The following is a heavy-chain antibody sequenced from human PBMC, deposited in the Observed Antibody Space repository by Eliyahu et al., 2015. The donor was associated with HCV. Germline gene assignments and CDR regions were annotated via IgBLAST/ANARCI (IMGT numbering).Heavy chain of an antibody. CDR1: GGTFSSYT. Sequence: EVKKPGSSVKLSCKASGGTFSSYTISWVRQAPGQGLEWMGRIIPILGIANYAQKFQGRVTITADKSTSTAYMELSSLRSEDTAVYYCAAGSHYDSSGYYLNAFDIWGQGTMVTVSS. CDR3: AAGSHYDSSGYYLNAFDI. J-gene: IGHJ3*02. D-gene: IGHD3-22*01. CDR2: IIPILGIA. V-gene: IGHV1-69*02.